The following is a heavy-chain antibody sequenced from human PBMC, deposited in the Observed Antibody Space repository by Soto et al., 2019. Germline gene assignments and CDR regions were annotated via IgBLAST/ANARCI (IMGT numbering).Heavy chain of an antibody. J-gene: IGHJ6*02. CDR3: ARGFYYYGSGSYYLMDV. CDR2: IIPIFGTA. Sequence: ASVKVSCKASGGTFSSYATSWVRQAPGQGLEWMGGIIPIFGTANYAQKFQGRVTITADESTSTAYMELSSLRSEDTAVYYCARGFYYYGSGSYYLMDVWGQGTTVTVSS. V-gene: IGHV1-69*13. D-gene: IGHD3-10*01. CDR1: GGTFSSYA.